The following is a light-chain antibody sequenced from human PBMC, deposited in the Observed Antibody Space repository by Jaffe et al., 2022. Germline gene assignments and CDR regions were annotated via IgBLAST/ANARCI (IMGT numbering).Light chain of an antibody. Sequence: DIVMTQSPDSLAVSLGERATINCKSSQSVLYSSNNKNYLAWYQQKPGQPPKLLIYWASTRESGVPDRFSGSGSGTDFTLTISSLQAEDVAVYYCQQYYSTVFGGGTKVEIK. CDR2: WAS. CDR1: QSVLYSSNNKNY. V-gene: IGKV4-1*01. CDR3: QQYYSTV. J-gene: IGKJ4*01.